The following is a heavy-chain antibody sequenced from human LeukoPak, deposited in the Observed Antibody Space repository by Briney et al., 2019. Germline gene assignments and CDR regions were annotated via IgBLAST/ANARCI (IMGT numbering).Heavy chain of an antibody. Sequence: ETLSLTCAVYGGSFSGYYWSWIRQPPGKGLEWVANIKQDGTEIFYVDSVRGRFIISRDNAENSLYLQMNSLRVEDTAVYYCARTPDGADYWGKGPLVTVSS. D-gene: IGHD3-10*01. CDR2: IKQDGTEI. CDR3: ARTPDGADY. J-gene: IGHJ4*02. V-gene: IGHV3-7*01. CDR1: GGSFSGYY.